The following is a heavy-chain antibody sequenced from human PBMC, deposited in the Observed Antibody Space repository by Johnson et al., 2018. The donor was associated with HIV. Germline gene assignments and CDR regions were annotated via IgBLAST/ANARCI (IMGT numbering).Heavy chain of an antibody. CDR3: AKGSAHDAFDI. CDR1: GFTFDDYA. CDR2: ISWNSGSI. V-gene: IGHV3-9*01. J-gene: IGHJ3*02. Sequence: VQLVESGGGLVQPGRSLRLSCAASGFTFDDYAMHWVLQAPGKGLEWVSGISWNSGSIGYADSVKGRFTISRDNAKNSLYLQMNSLRAEDTALYYCAKGSAHDAFDIWGQGTMVTVSS.